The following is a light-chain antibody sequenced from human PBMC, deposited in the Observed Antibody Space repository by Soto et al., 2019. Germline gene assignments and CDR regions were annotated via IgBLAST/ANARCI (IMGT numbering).Light chain of an antibody. J-gene: IGKJ3*01. CDR3: QNYSSVPV. Sequence: DIQMTQSPTSLSASVGDRVTITCRASQDIRNFVAWYQQKPGKAPKLLIYAASTLQSGVPSRFSGSGSGTDFTLTINSLQPEDVATYACQNYSSVPVFGPVTKVEIK. V-gene: IGKV1-27*01. CDR1: QDIRNF. CDR2: AAS.